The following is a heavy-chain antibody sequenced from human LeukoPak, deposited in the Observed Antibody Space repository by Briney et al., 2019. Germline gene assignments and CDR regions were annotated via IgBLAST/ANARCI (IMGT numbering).Heavy chain of an antibody. V-gene: IGHV4-4*07. CDR1: GGSITSSY. D-gene: IGHD6-19*01. CDR2: IYASGSA. Sequence: KPSQTLSLTCTVSGGSITSSYWSWIRQPAGKGLEWVGRIYASGSANYNPSLRSRVTMSVDTSKNQFSLKLSSVTAADTAVYFCARDATDSSGWYLFYMDVWGKGTTVTVSS. CDR3: ARDATDSSGWYLFYMDV. J-gene: IGHJ6*03.